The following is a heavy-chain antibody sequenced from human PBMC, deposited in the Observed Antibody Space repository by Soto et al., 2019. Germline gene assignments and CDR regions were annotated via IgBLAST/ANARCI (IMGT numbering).Heavy chain of an antibody. CDR3: AKGPRYYYDSSGYPGYFDY. CDR1: GFTFSSYG. D-gene: IGHD3-22*01. V-gene: IGHV3-30*18. Sequence: GGSLRLSCAASGFTFSSYGMHWVRQAPGKGLEWVAVISYDGSNKYYADSVKGRFTISRDNSKNTLYLQMNSLRAEDTAVYYCAKGPRYYYDSSGYPGYFDYWGQGTLVTVSS. J-gene: IGHJ4*02. CDR2: ISYDGSNK.